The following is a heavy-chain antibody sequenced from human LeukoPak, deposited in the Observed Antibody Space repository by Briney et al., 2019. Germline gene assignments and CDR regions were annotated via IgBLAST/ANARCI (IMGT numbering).Heavy chain of an antibody. Sequence: GGSLRLSCAASGFTFDDYGMSWVRQAPGKGLEWVSGINWNGGSTGYADSVKGRFTISRDNAKNSLYLQMNSLRAEDTALYDCARGVYNGDXAEXVDYWGXGXLXXVS. D-gene: IGHD4-17*01. CDR1: GFTFDDYG. CDR3: ARGVYNGDXAEXVDY. V-gene: IGHV3-20*01. J-gene: IGHJ4*01. CDR2: INWNGGST.